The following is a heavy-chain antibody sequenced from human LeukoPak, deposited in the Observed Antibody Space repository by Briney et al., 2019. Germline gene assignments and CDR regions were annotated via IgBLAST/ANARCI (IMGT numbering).Heavy chain of an antibody. CDR2: INPNSGGT. J-gene: IGHJ5*02. CDR3: AHSPREYSGYDLLDP. D-gene: IGHD5-12*01. Sequence: GASVNVSCKASGYTFTGYYMHWLRQAPGQGREWMGGINPNSGGTNYAQKFQGRVTMTRDTSISTAYMELSRLRSDDTAVYYCAHSPREYSGYDLLDPWGQGTLVTVSS. V-gene: IGHV1-2*02. CDR1: GYTFTGYY.